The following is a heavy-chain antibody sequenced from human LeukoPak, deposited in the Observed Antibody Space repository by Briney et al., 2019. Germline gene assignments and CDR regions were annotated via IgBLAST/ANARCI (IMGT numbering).Heavy chain of an antibody. CDR2: IKPDSGDT. V-gene: IGHV1-2*02. J-gene: IGHJ4*02. CDR3: ARGYGSSWYYPHRALGRGFDY. CDR1: GYTFTDYY. Sequence: ASVKVSCKASGYTFTDYYIHWVRQAPGQGLEWMGWIKPDSGDTNYAQKFQGRVTMTRDTSISTAYMELSRLSSDDTAVYYCARGYGSSWYYPHRALGRGFDYWGQGTLVTVSS. D-gene: IGHD6-13*01.